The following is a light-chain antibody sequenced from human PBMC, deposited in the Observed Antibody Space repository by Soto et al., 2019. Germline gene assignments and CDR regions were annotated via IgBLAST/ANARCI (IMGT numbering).Light chain of an antibody. CDR1: SSNIGRNT. CDR3: AAWDDSLNGSV. Sequence: QFVLTQPPSASGTPGQRVTISCSGSSSNIGRNTVNWYQQFPGTAPKLLIYSNDQRPSGVPDRFSASKSGTSASLAISGLQSEDEADYYCAAWDDSLNGSVFGTGTKLTVL. J-gene: IGLJ1*01. V-gene: IGLV1-44*01. CDR2: SND.